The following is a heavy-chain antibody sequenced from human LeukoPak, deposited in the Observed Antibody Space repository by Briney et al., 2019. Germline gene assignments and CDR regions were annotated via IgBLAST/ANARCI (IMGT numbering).Heavy chain of an antibody. Sequence: PGGSLRLSCAASGFSFNSHSMTWVRQAPGKGLECVSSISSSSAYIYYTDSVKGRFTISRENAKNSVYLQMNSLSAEDTAVYYCVRVAYDVLTGYENYYDYWGQGTLVTVSS. D-gene: IGHD3-9*01. CDR3: VRVAYDVLTGYENYYDY. CDR1: GFSFNSHS. V-gene: IGHV3-21*01. CDR2: ISSSSAYI. J-gene: IGHJ4*02.